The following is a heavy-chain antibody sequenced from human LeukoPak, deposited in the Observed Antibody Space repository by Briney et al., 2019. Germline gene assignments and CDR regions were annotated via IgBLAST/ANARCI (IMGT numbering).Heavy chain of an antibody. D-gene: IGHD6-13*01. Sequence: PGGSLRLSCAASGFTFDDYTMHWDRQAPGKGLEWVSLISWDGGSTYYADSVKGRFTISRDNAKNSLYLQMNSLRAEDTAAYYCARESMGISYYMDFWGKGTTVTISS. CDR1: GFTFDDYT. CDR3: ARESMGISYYMDF. J-gene: IGHJ6*03. CDR2: ISWDGGST. V-gene: IGHV3-43*01.